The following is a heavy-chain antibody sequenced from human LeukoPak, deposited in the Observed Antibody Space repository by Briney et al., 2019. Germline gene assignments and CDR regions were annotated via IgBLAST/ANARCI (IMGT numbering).Heavy chain of an antibody. CDR3: ARYCSGGSCYSHAEYFQH. V-gene: IGHV4-34*01. Sequence: PSETLSLTCAVYGGSFSGYYWSWIRQPPGKVLEWIGEINHSGSTNYNPSLKSRVTISVDTSKNQFSPKLSSVTAADTAVYYCARYCSGGSCYSHAEYFQHWGQGTLVTVSS. CDR1: GGSFSGYY. D-gene: IGHD2-15*01. J-gene: IGHJ1*01. CDR2: INHSGST.